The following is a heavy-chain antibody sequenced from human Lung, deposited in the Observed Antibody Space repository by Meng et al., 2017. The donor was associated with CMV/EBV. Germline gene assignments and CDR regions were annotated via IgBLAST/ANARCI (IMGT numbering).Heavy chain of an antibody. CDR1: GFTFSNY. Sequence: GGSPRLCCAASGFTFSNYMNWVRQAPGKGLEWVSTISTTGVNTYYADSVKGRFTISRDNSKNTLYLQMNSLRAEDTAVYYCAPSIAGVAGGWGQGTLVTVSS. CDR3: APSIAGVAGG. D-gene: IGHD2-8*01. V-gene: IGHV3-23*01. J-gene: IGHJ4*02. CDR2: ISTTGVNT.